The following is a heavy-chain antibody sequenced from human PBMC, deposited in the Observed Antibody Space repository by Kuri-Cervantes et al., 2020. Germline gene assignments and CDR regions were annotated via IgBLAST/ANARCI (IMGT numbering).Heavy chain of an antibody. Sequence: GESLKISCKTSGYICSNYWIGWVRHMPGKGLEWMGIIYPGDSDTRYSPSLQGQLTISADKSISTAYLQWCSLKASDTAMYYCATNFGSWSYDYWGQGTLVTVSS. J-gene: IGHJ4*02. D-gene: IGHD3-10*01. V-gene: IGHV5-51*01. CDR1: GYICSNYW. CDR2: IYPGDSDT. CDR3: ATNFGSWSYDY.